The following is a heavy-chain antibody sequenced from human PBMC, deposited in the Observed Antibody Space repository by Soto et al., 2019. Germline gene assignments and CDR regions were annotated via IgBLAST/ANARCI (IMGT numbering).Heavy chain of an antibody. V-gene: IGHV1-69*01. CDR3: ARVLYYGSVSYSPYGMDV. CDR2: VSPPFRTS. J-gene: IGHJ6*02. D-gene: IGHD3-10*01. CDR1: GVSFNNNG. Sequence: QVQLVQSGAEVKKPGSSVKVSCKTSGVSFNNNGIGWVRQAPGHGLEWMGGVSPPFRTSNYARKFQGRISITADVSTGTVNMELSSLTSEDTAQYYCARVLYYGSVSYSPYGMDVWGQGTTVTVSS.